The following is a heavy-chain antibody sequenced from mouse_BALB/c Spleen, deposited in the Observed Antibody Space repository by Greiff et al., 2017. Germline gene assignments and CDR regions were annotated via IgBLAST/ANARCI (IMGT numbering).Heavy chain of an antibody. CDR1: GYNFTSYW. Sequence: QVQLQQPGAELVKPGTSVKLSCKASGYNFTSYWINWVKLRPGQGLEWIGDIYPGSGSTNYNEKFKSKATLTVDTSSSTAYMQLSSLASEDSALYYCASMIPYFDYWGQGTTLTVSS. CDR3: ASMIPYFDY. D-gene: IGHD2-3*01. V-gene: IGHV1-55*01. CDR2: IYPGSGST. J-gene: IGHJ2*01.